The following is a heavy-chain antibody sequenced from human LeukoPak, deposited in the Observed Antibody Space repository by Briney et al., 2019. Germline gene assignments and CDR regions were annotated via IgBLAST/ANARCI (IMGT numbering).Heavy chain of an antibody. D-gene: IGHD1-26*01. CDR3: ARASGSYWFDP. CDR2: IYYSGST. CDR1: GGSISSYY. V-gene: IGHV4-59*01. Sequence: SETLSLTCTVSGGSISSYYWSRIRQPPGKGLEWIGYIYYSGSTNYNPSLKSRVTISVDTSKNQFSLKLSSVTAADTAVYYCARASGSYWFDPWGQGTLVTVSS. J-gene: IGHJ5*02.